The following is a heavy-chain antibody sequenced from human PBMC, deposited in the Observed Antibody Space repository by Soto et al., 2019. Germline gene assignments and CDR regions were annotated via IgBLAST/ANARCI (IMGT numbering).Heavy chain of an antibody. J-gene: IGHJ5*02. CDR1: GGSISSGGYS. Sequence: PSETLSLTCAVSGGSISSGGYSWSWIRQPPGKGLEWIGYIYHSGSTYYNPSLKSRVTISVDRSKNQFSLKLSSVTAADTAVYYCARKVRYCTNGVCYSEFDPWGQGTLVTVSS. CDR3: ARKVRYCTNGVCYSEFDP. D-gene: IGHD2-8*01. CDR2: IYHSGST. V-gene: IGHV4-30-2*01.